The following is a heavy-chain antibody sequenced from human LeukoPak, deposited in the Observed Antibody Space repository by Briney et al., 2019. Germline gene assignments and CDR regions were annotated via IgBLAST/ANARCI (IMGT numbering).Heavy chain of an antibody. Sequence: GGSLRLSCVASGFTLGDHYMDWVRQAPGKGLEWVSAISGSGGSTYYADSVKGRFTISRDNSKNTLYLQMNSLRAEDTAVYYCAKDRITMIVVVTLITAWGQGTLVTVSS. CDR2: ISGSGGST. CDR1: GFTLGDHY. CDR3: AKDRITMIVVVTLITA. J-gene: IGHJ5*02. D-gene: IGHD3-22*01. V-gene: IGHV3-23*01.